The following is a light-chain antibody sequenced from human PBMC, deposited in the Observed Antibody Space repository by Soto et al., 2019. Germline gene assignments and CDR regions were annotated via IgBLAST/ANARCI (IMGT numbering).Light chain of an antibody. CDR1: NIGSKN. V-gene: IGLV3-21*02. CDR3: QVWDSYIGRTWV. J-gene: IGLJ3*02. Sequence: SYELTQAPSVSVAPGQTARIPCAGDNIGSKNVHWYQQRPGQAPLLVVYDDTDRPSGIPERFSGSNSGNTATLTISRVEVGDEADYYCQVWDSYIGRTWVFGGGTKLTVL. CDR2: DDT.